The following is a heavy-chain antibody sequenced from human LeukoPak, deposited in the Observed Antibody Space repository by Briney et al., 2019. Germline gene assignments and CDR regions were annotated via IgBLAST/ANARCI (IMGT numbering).Heavy chain of an antibody. CDR3: SLSKRTSDGSAVDY. D-gene: IGHD5-24*01. J-gene: IGHJ4*02. CDR1: GGTFNTYD. V-gene: IGHV1-69*04. CDR2: IIPGLHIT. Sequence: SVTVSCKASGGTFNTYDINWVRQAPGQGLEWMGRIIPGLHITNYAQRFRGRVTISADKSTSTTYLELNNLGSEDTAVYFCSLSKRTSDGSAVDYWGPGTLAAVSS.